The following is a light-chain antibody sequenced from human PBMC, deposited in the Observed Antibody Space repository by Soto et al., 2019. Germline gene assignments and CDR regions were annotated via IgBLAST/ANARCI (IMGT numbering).Light chain of an antibody. Sequence: NFMLTQPHSVSESPGKTATISCTRSSGSIASNYVQWYQLRPGSAPTTVIYEDNQRPSGVPDRFSGSIDSSSNSASLTISGLKTDDEANYYCQSYDSSNPWVFGGGTKLTVL. CDR2: EDN. V-gene: IGLV6-57*03. CDR3: QSYDSSNPWV. CDR1: SGSIASNY. J-gene: IGLJ3*02.